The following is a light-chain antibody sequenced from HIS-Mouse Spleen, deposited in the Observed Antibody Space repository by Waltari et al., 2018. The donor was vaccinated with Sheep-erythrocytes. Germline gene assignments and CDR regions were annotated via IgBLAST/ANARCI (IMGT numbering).Light chain of an antibody. V-gene: IGLV2-23*01. CDR1: SSDVGSYNL. J-gene: IGLJ3*02. Sequence: QSALTQPASVSGSPGQSITISCTGTSSDVGSYNLVSWYQQHPGKAPKLMIYEGSKRPSGVSTRFSGSQSGNTASLTISGLQAEDEADYYCCSYAGSSTPWVFGGGTKLTVL. CDR2: EGS. CDR3: CSYAGSSTPWV.